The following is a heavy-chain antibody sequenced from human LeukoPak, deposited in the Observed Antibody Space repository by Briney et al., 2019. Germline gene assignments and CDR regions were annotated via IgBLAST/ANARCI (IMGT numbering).Heavy chain of an antibody. D-gene: IGHD6-13*01. CDR1: GFTFSSYW. J-gene: IGHJ6*03. V-gene: IGHV3-7*04. Sequence: GGSLRLSCGASGFTFSSYWMSWVRQAPGKGLEWVANIKQDGSEKYYVDSVKGRFTISRDNAKNSLYLQMNSLRAEDTAVYYCARASSSWYYYYYYMDVWGKGTTVTVSS. CDR3: ARASSSWYYYYYYMDV. CDR2: IKQDGSEK.